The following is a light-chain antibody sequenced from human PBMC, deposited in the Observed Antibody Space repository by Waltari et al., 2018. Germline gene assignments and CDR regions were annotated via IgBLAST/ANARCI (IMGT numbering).Light chain of an antibody. CDR1: QSLLHSNGYAY. Sequence: EIVLTQFPLSLPVTLGEPASISCTSSQSLLHSNGYAYLDWYVQRPGLPPRLLIYFGSYRASGVPDRFSGSGSVTDFTLKISKVEAEDVGVYYCMQALQTSITFGQGTRLEIK. J-gene: IGKJ5*01. CDR2: FGS. V-gene: IGKV2-28*01. CDR3: MQALQTSIT.